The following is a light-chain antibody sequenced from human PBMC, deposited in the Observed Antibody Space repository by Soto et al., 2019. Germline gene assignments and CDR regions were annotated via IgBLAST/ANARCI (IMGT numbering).Light chain of an antibody. CDR2: EGN. Sequence: QSALTQPASVSGSPGQSITISCTGTSSDVGSYNLVSWCPHHPGRAPKLMIYEGNKRPSGVSSRFSGSTSGNTASLTISGLQTEDQAGYYSYTYTSSYISVFGSGTNVTV. CDR1: SSDVGSYNL. CDR3: YTYTSSYISV. J-gene: IGLJ1*01. V-gene: IGLV2-14*02.